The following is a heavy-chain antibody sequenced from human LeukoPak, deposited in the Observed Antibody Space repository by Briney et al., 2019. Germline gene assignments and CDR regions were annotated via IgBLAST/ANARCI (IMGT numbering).Heavy chain of an antibody. CDR2: IIPIFGIA. J-gene: IGHJ5*02. CDR1: GGTFSSYA. V-gene: IGHV1-69*04. CDR3: TRASSAEQLVTA. D-gene: IGHD6-6*01. Sequence: SVKVSCKASGGTFSSYAISWVRQAPGQGLEWMGRIIPIFGIANYAQKFQGRVTITADRSTSTAYMELSSLRSEDTAVYYCTRASSAEQLVTAWGQGTLVTVSS.